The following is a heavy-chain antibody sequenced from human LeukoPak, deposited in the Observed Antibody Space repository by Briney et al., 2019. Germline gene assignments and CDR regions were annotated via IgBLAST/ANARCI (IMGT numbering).Heavy chain of an antibody. J-gene: IGHJ4*02. CDR2: FGPEDGET. V-gene: IGHV1-24*01. Sequence: GPVKVSCKASGYTLNELAIHWVRQAPGKGLEWMGGFGPEDGETIYAQKFRGRLTMTEDTSTDTAYMELSSLRSDDTAVYYCTTHLDYWGQGSLVTVSS. CDR1: GYTLNELA. CDR3: TTHLDY.